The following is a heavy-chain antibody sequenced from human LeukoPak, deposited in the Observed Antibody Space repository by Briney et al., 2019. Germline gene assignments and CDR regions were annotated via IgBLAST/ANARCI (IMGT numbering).Heavy chain of an antibody. V-gene: IGHV5-10-1*01. CDR2: IDPSDSYT. D-gene: IGHD3-10*01. CDR3: ARHKSDYYGSGSYYNVGSWFDP. CDR1: GYSFTSYW. Sequence: GESLKISGKGSGYSFTSYWISWVRQMPGKGLEWMGRIDPSDSYTNYSPSFQGHVTISADKSISTAYLQWSSLKASDTAMYYCARHKSDYYGSGSYYNVGSWFDPWGQGTLVTVSS. J-gene: IGHJ5*02.